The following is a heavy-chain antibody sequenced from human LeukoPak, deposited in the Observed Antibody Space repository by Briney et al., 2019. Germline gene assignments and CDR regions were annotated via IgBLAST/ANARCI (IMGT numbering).Heavy chain of an antibody. Sequence: TSETLSLTCTVSGGSISIGSYYWTWIRQHPEKGLEWIGYMYYSGTTYYNPSLKSRVTMSVDTSKNQFSLKLDSVTAADTAVYYCARFSNNHGVKFDYWGQGTLVTVSS. J-gene: IGHJ4*02. CDR2: MYYSGTT. CDR1: GGSISIGSYY. D-gene: IGHD1-14*01. V-gene: IGHV4-31*03. CDR3: ARFSNNHGVKFDY.